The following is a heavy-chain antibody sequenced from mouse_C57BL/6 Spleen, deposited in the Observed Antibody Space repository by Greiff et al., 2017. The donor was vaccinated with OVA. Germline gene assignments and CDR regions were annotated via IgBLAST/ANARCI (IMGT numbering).Heavy chain of an antibody. Sequence: VQLQQSGAELVRPGASVTLSCKASGYTFTDYEMHWVKQTPVHGLEWIGAIDPETGGTAYNQKFKGKAILTADKSSSTAYMELRSLTSEDSAVYYCTRGYRPYYFDYWGQGTTLTVSS. CDR2: IDPETGGT. J-gene: IGHJ2*01. CDR1: GYTFTDYE. V-gene: IGHV1-15*01. CDR3: TRGYRPYYFDY.